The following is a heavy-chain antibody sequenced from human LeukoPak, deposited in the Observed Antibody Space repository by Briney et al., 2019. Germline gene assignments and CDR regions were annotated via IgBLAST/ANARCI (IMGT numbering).Heavy chain of an antibody. J-gene: IGHJ4*02. Sequence: SETLSLTCTVSGDSISSYHWSWIRQSPGKGLEWIGYISYSGSTNYNPSLKSRVTISVDTSKNQFSLQLSSVTAADTAAYYCARVGRGDHTWGSYYFDHWGQGTLVTVSS. CDR3: ARVGRGDHTWGSYYFDH. V-gene: IGHV4-59*01. CDR2: ISYSGST. CDR1: GDSISSYH. D-gene: IGHD3-16*01.